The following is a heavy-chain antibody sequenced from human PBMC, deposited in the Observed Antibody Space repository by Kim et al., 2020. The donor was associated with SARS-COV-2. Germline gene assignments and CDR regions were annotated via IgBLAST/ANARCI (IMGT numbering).Heavy chain of an antibody. D-gene: IGHD3-10*01. CDR2: ISYDGSNK. V-gene: IGHV3-30-3*01. J-gene: IGHJ4*02. Sequence: GGSLRLSCAASGFTFSSYAMHWVRQAPGKGLEWVAVISYDGSNKYYADSVKGRFTISRDNSKNTLYLQMNSLRAEDTAVYYCARDKILMVRGVPRGAFDYWGQGTLVTVSS. CDR3: ARDKILMVRGVPRGAFDY. CDR1: GFTFSSYA.